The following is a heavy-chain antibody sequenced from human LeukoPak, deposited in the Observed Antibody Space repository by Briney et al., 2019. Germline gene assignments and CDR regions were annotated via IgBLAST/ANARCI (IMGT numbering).Heavy chain of an antibody. CDR2: INDSGNT. D-gene: IGHD6-6*01. V-gene: IGHV4-34*01. Sequence: SETLSLTCAVYGGSFGGYYWSWIRQSPGKGLEWIGEINDSGNTNYNPSLKSRVTMSIDTSRKHFSLRLTSVTAADTAMYYCARNSPYSTSSGVNSWGQGTLVTVSS. J-gene: IGHJ4*02. CDR3: ARNSPYSTSSGVNS. CDR1: GGSFGGYY.